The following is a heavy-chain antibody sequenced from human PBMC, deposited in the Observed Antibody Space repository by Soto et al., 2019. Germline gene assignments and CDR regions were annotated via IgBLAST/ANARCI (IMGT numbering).Heavy chain of an antibody. V-gene: IGHV4-39*01. CDR3: ASPRGVVVAATSLDAFDI. CDR2: IYYSGST. D-gene: IGHD2-15*01. Sequence: SETLSLTCTVSGVSISSSSYYWGWIRQPPGKGLEWIGSIYYSGSTYYNPSLKSRVTISVDTSKNQFSLKLSSVTAADTAVYYCASPRGVVVAATSLDAFDIWGQGTMVTVSS. J-gene: IGHJ3*02. CDR1: GVSISSSSYY.